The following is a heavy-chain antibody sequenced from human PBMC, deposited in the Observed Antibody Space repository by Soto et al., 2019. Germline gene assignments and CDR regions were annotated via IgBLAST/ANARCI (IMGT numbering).Heavy chain of an antibody. D-gene: IGHD2-2*01. V-gene: IGHV4-31*03. CDR1: GGSISSGGYY. Sequence: QVQLQESGPGLVKPSQTLSLTCTVSGGSISSGGYYWSWIRQHPGKGLEWIGYIYYSGSTYYNPSLKSRVTIPVDPSKNQFSLKLSSVTAADTAVYYCARGRSSTSPYPIGYWGQGTLVTVSS. CDR2: IYYSGST. J-gene: IGHJ4*02. CDR3: ARGRSSTSPYPIGY.